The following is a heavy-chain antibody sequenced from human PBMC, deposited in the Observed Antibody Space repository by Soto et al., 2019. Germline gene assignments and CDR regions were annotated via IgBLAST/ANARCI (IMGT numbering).Heavy chain of an antibody. Sequence: LRLSCAASGFTIRTYHLNWVRQAPGKGLEWVSYISTDLRALYYADSVRGRFTISRDNAKNSLYLQMTSLRDEDTGVYYCTRDGRRGYDMDVWGQGTTVTVSS. CDR2: ISTDLRAL. CDR3: TRDGRRGYDMDV. J-gene: IGHJ6*02. CDR1: GFTIRTYH. V-gene: IGHV3-48*02. D-gene: IGHD1-26*01.